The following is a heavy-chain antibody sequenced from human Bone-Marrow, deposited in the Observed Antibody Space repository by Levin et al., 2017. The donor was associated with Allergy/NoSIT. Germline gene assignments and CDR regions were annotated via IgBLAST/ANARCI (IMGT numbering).Heavy chain of an antibody. V-gene: IGHV3-9*01. J-gene: IGHJ6*02. Sequence: AGGSLRLSCAASGFTFDDHAMHWVRQVPGKGLEWVSSVSWNSGSIDYADSVRGRFTISRDNAKKSLHLQMNSLRTEDTALYFVARDLYTGTYRGDVYQYGMDVWGQGTTVTVSS. CDR2: VSWNSGSI. CDR3: ARDLYTGTYRGDVYQYGMDV. CDR1: GFTFDDHA. D-gene: IGHD2-2*01.